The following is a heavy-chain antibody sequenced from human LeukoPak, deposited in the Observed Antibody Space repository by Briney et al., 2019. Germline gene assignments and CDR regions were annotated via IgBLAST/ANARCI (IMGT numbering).Heavy chain of an antibody. CDR2: IYYSGST. CDR3: ARSGYFYDSGTYYSFDY. D-gene: IGHD3-22*01. V-gene: IGHV4-39*07. J-gene: IGHJ4*02. CDR1: GGSTSSSSYY. Sequence: SETLSLTCTVSGGSTSSSSYYWGWIRQPPGKGLEWIGSIYYSGSTYYNPSLKSRVTMSVDTSKNQFSLKLTSVTAADTAVYYCARSGYFYDSGTYYSFDYWGQGTLVTVSS.